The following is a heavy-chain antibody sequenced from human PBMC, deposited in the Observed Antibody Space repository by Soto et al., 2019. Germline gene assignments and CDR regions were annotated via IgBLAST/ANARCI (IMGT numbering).Heavy chain of an antibody. J-gene: IGHJ3*02. CDR1: GGSISIYY. D-gene: IGHD3-10*01. CDR3: ARRYGVAFDI. CDR2: IYYSGST. V-gene: IGHV4-59*08. Sequence: PSDTLSLTCTVSGGSISIYYWSWIRQPPGKGLEWIGYIYYSGSTNYNPSLKSRVTISVDTSKNQFSLKLSSVTAADTAVYYCARRYGVAFDIWGQGTMVTVSS.